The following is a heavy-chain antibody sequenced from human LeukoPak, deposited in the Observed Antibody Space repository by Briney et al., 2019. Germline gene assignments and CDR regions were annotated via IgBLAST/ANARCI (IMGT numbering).Heavy chain of an antibody. D-gene: IGHD2-2*01. Sequence: TASETLSLTCTVPGGSVSSGSYSWSWIRQPPGKGLEWIGYFSYSGIINYSPSLKSRVTISVDTSKNQFSLKLSSVTAADTAVYYCARDSGQGLVLAASLWGQGTLVTVSS. CDR1: GGSVSSGSYS. CDR2: FSYSGII. V-gene: IGHV4-61*01. CDR3: ARDSGQGLVLAASL. J-gene: IGHJ4*02.